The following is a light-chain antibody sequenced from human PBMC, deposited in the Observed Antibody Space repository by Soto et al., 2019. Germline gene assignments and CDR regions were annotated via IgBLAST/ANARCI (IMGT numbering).Light chain of an antibody. CDR2: GAS. V-gene: IGKV3-15*01. CDR3: QHYNNSPQT. Sequence: EMVMTQSPATLSASAGERATLSCRASQSVTITLAWYQQKPGQAPRLLIYGASTRASGIPARFSGSESGTEFTLISSRLPADDFAVYYCQHYNNSPQTFGQGTNMETK. J-gene: IGKJ1*01. CDR1: QSVTIT.